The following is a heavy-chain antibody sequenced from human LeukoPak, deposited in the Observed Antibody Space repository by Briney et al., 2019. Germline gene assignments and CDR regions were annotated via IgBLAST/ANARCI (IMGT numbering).Heavy chain of an antibody. D-gene: IGHD3-9*01. V-gene: IGHV4-34*01. CDR3: ARHGKTVLRYFDWFDY. J-gene: IGHJ4*02. CDR2: INHSGST. CDR1: GFTFRSYA. Sequence: GSLRLSCAASGFTFRSYAMSWVRQAPGKGLEWIGEINHSGSTNYNPSLKSRVTISVDTSKNQFSLKLSSVTAADTAVYYCARHGKTVLRYFDWFDYWGQGTLVTVSS.